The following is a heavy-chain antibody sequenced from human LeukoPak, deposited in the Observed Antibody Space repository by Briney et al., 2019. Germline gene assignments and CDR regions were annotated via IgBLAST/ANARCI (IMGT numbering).Heavy chain of an antibody. J-gene: IGHJ4*02. Sequence: PGGSPRLSCAASGFTFSSYAMSWVRQAPGKGQEWVSAISGSGGSTYYADSVKGRFTISRDNSKNTLYLQMNSLRAEDTAVYYCAKLEGDYGGVLVLIFPGYYFDYWGQGTLVTVSS. V-gene: IGHV3-23*01. D-gene: IGHD4-23*01. CDR3: AKLEGDYGGVLVLIFPGYYFDY. CDR2: ISGSGGST. CDR1: GFTFSSYA.